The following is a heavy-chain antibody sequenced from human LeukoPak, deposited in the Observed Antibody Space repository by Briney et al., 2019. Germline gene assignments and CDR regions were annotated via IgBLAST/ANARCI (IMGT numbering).Heavy chain of an antibody. CDR2: ITSSGDAT. CDR1: GFTFNIYS. Sequence: PGGSLRLSCAASGFTFNIYSMSWVRQAPGKGLEWVSSITSSGDATFYADSVKGRFTISRDNAKNSLYLQMNSLRAEDTAVYYCARDLYGGFDYWGQGTLVTVSS. J-gene: IGHJ4*02. V-gene: IGHV3-21*01. D-gene: IGHD3-10*02. CDR3: ARDLYGGFDY.